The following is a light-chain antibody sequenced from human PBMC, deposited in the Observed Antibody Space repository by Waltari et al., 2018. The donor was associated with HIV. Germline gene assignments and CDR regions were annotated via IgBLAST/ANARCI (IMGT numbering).Light chain of an antibody. Sequence: QSALTQPASVSGSPGQSITISCTGTSSDIGIYNYFSWYHQHPGKAPNLLIYEVNNRPSGVSDRFSGSKSGNTASLSISGLQAEDEADYYCTSYTTRSTVIFGGGTSVTVL. CDR1: SSDIGIYNY. V-gene: IGLV2-14*01. CDR2: EVN. CDR3: TSYTTRSTVI. J-gene: IGLJ2*01.